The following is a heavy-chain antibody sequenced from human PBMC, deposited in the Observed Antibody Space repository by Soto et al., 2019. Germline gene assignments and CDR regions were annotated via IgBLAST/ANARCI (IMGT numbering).Heavy chain of an antibody. CDR1: GGTFSSYA. CDR2: IIPIFGTA. D-gene: IGHD2-15*01. Sequence: QVQLVQSGAEVKKPGSSVKVSCKASGGTFSSYAISWVRQAPGQGLEWMGGIIPIFGTANYAQKFQGRVSITADESTSTAYMELSSLRSEDTAVYYCARDRPALLLTYYGMDVWGQGTTVTVSS. CDR3: ARDRPALLLTYYGMDV. J-gene: IGHJ6*02. V-gene: IGHV1-69*01.